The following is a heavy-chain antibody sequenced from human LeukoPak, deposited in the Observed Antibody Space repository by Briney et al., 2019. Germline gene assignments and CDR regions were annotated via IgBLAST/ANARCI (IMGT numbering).Heavy chain of an antibody. Sequence: KPSETLSLTCTVSGGSISSYYWSWIRQPPGKGLEWIGYIYYSGSTNYNPSLKSRVTISVDTSKNQFSLKLSSVTAADTAVYYCARAVVSYGDYFGGSYGMDVWGQGTTVTVSS. D-gene: IGHD4-17*01. CDR3: ARAVVSYGDYFGGSYGMDV. J-gene: IGHJ6*02. CDR2: IYYSGST. V-gene: IGHV4-59*01. CDR1: GGSISSYY.